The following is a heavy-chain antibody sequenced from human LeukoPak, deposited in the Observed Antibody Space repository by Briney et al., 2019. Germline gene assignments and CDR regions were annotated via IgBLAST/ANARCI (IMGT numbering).Heavy chain of an antibody. J-gene: IGHJ4*02. CDR1: GFTFDGYG. V-gene: IGHV3-20*04. D-gene: IGHD6-13*01. CDR3: ARVLGSSSWYEDY. CDR2: INSYGGST. Sequence: GGSLRLSCAASGFTFDGYGMSWVRQAPRKGLEWVCGINSYGGSTGYADSVKGRFTISSDNEKNSLYLQVNSLRAEDRALYYCARVLGSSSWYEDYWGQGTLVTVSS.